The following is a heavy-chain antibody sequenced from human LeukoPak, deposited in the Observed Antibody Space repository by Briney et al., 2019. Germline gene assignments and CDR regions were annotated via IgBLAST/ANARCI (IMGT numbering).Heavy chain of an antibody. J-gene: IGHJ6*03. Sequence: GGSLRLSCAASGFTFSSYDMNWVRQPTGQGLEWVSTSGPASDTYYPGSEEGRSAPTRENAKNSLYQQRNSLTAGDTAVYYCARGPPRGKYYYMDVWGKGTTVTVSS. D-gene: IGHD1-1*01. CDR3: ARGPPRGKYYYMDV. V-gene: IGHV3-13*01. CDR1: GFTFSSYD. CDR2: SGPASDT.